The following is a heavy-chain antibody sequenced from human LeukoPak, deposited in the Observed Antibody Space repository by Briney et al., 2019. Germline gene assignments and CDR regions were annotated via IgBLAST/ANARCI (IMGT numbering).Heavy chain of an antibody. D-gene: IGHD1-26*01. Sequence: PSETLSLTCAVYGGSFSGYYWSWIRQPPGKGLEWIGGINHSGSTNYNPSLKGRVTISVDTSKNQFSLKLSSVTAADTAVYYCARGRGSYYVVYFDYWGQGTLVTVSS. CDR3: ARGRGSYYVVYFDY. CDR1: GGSFSGYY. J-gene: IGHJ4*02. V-gene: IGHV4-34*01. CDR2: INHSGST.